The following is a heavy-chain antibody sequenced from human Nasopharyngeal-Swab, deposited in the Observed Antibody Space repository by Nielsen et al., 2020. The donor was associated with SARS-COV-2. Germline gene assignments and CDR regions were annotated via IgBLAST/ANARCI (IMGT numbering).Heavy chain of an antibody. J-gene: IGHJ4*02. CDR2: ISGSGGST. V-gene: IGHV3-23*01. CDR1: GFTFSSYA. D-gene: IGHD6-13*01. CDR3: AKAGPWYSSNIPGY. Sequence: GGSLRLSCAVSGFTFSSYAMSWVRQAPGKGLEWVSHISGSGGSTYYADSVKGRFTISKDTSKNTLYLQMNSLRAEDTAVYYCAKAGPWYSSNIPGYWGQGTLVTVSS.